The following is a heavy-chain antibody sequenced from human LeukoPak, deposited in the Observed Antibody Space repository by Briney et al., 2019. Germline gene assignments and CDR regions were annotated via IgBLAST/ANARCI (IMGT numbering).Heavy chain of an antibody. Sequence: SETLSLTCTVSGGSISSSSYYWGWIRQPPGKGLEWIGSIYYSGSTYYNPSLKSRVTISVDTSKNQFSLKLSSVTAADTAVYYCARDGDYYDSSGYGDFDYWGQGTLVTVSS. D-gene: IGHD3-22*01. V-gene: IGHV4-39*07. J-gene: IGHJ4*02. CDR1: GGSISSSSYY. CDR2: IYYSGST. CDR3: ARDGDYYDSSGYGDFDY.